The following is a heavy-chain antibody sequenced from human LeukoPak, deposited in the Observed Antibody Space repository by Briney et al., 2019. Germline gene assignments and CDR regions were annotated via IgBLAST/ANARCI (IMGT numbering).Heavy chain of an antibody. Sequence: SETLSLTCTVSGGSISSYYWSWIRQPPGKGLEWIGYIYYSGSTNYNPSLKSRVTMSVDTSKNQFSLKLSSVTAADTAVYYCARVGSLSRGRNWFDPWGQGTLVTVSP. CDR3: ARVGSLSRGRNWFDP. CDR1: GGSISSYY. J-gene: IGHJ5*02. CDR2: IYYSGST. V-gene: IGHV4-59*12. D-gene: IGHD6-13*01.